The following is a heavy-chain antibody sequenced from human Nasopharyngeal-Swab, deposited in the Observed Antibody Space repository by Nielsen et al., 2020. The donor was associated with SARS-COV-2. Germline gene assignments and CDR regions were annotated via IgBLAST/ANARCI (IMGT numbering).Heavy chain of an antibody. CDR3: ARRYNALDY. J-gene: IGHJ4*02. D-gene: IGHD1-14*01. Sequence: WLRQAPEQGLEWMVWINTNTGKPTFAQVFTGWIVFSLDTSVSTAYLLISSLKAVYSAVYYCARRYNALDYWGQGTLVTVSS. V-gene: IGHV7-4-1*02. CDR2: INTNTGKP.